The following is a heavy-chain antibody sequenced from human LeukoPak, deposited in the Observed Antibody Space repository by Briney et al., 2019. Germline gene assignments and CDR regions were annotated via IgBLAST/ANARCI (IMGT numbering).Heavy chain of an antibody. V-gene: IGHV3-23*01. CDR1: GFTFSSYA. CDR3: AKSRDDSSGYYPEYFDL. D-gene: IGHD3-22*01. Sequence: PGGSLGLSCAASGFTFSSYAMSWVRQAPGKGLEWVSAISGSGGSTYYADSVKGRFTISRDNSKNTLYLQMNSLRAEDTAVYYCAKSRDDSSGYYPEYFDLWGRGTLVTVSS. J-gene: IGHJ2*01. CDR2: ISGSGGST.